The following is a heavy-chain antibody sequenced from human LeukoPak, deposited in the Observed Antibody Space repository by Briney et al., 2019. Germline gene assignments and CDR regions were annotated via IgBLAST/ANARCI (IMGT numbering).Heavy chain of an antibody. J-gene: IGHJ6*03. CDR2: NDYSGST. CDR1: GGPLSTHY. CDR3: ARGATFRGTYYMDV. D-gene: IGHD3-10*01. Sequence: SETLSLTCIVSGGPLSTHYWSWSRQPPGKGLEWIGYNDYSGSTNYNPSLKSRVTISVDPSKNQFSLKLNSVTAADTAVYYCARGATFRGTYYMDVWGKGTTVTVSS. V-gene: IGHV4-59*11.